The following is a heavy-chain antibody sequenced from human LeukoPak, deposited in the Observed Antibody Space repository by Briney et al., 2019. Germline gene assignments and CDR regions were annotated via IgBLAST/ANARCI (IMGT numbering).Heavy chain of an antibody. Sequence: PGGSLRLSCAASGFTVSSAYMTWVRQAPGKGLEWVSVISNSGTTYYADSVKGRFTISRDTSRNTVYLQMNSLRVEDTAVYYCARDFPLYNWGQGTLVTVSP. CDR2: ISNSGTT. J-gene: IGHJ4*02. V-gene: IGHV3-53*01. CDR3: ARDFPLYN. CDR1: GFTVSSAY. D-gene: IGHD1-14*01.